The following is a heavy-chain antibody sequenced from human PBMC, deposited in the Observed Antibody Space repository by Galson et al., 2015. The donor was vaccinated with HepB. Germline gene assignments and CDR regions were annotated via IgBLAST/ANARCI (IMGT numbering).Heavy chain of an antibody. V-gene: IGHV1-18*01. CDR1: GYSFKNYG. Sequence: SVKVSCKASGYSFKNYGLSWVRQAPGQGLEWMGWVSAYSGDTNYAQNFQGRLTSTTETSTSTAYMELRSLRSDDTAFYYCARDIYCSTRSCLRSWTRSKNWGQGTLVTVSS. D-gene: IGHD2/OR15-2a*01. J-gene: IGHJ4*02. CDR2: VSAYSGDT. CDR3: ARDIYCSTRSCLRSWTRSKN.